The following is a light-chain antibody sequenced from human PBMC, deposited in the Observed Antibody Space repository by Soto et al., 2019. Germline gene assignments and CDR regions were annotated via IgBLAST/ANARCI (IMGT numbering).Light chain of an antibody. CDR3: QQYNNWLLA. CDR2: GAS. CDR1: QSVGSN. V-gene: IGKV3-15*01. J-gene: IGKJ1*01. Sequence: EIVMTQSRATLSLSPGGRATLSCRASQSVGSNLAWYQQKPGQAPRLLIYGASTRATGIPARFSGSGSGTEFTLTISSLQSEDFAVYYCQQYNNWLLAFGQGTKVDIK.